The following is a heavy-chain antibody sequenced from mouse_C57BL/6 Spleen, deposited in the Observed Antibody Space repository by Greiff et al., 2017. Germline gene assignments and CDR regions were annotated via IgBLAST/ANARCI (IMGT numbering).Heavy chain of an antibody. CDR2: IDPSDSYT. D-gene: IGHD1-1*01. Sequence: VQLQQPGAELVMPGASVKLSCKASGYTFTSYWMHWVKQRPGQGLEWIGEIDPSDSYTNYTQKFKGKSTLTVDKSSSTAYMQLSSLTSEDSAVYYCARRFITSVVAPYAMDYWGQGTSVTVSS. CDR3: ARRFITSVVAPYAMDY. V-gene: IGHV1-69*01. J-gene: IGHJ4*01. CDR1: GYTFTSYW.